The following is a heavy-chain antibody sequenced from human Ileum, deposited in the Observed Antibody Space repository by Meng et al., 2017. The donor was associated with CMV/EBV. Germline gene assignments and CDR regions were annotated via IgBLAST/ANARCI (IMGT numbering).Heavy chain of an antibody. CDR3: ARDDGGSYSGYYFDY. CDR1: GGSISSNNW. J-gene: IGHJ4*02. Sequence: SETLSLTCAVSGGSISSNNWWSWVRQPPGKGLEWIGEIYHSGSTNYNPSLKSRVTISVDKSKNQFSLKLSSVTAADTAVYYCARDDGGSYSGYYFDYWGQGTLVTVSS. CDR2: IYHSGST. V-gene: IGHV4-4*02. D-gene: IGHD1-26*01.